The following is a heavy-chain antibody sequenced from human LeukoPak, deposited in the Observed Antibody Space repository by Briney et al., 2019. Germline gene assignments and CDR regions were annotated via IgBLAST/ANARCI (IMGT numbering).Heavy chain of an antibody. D-gene: IGHD4-17*01. J-gene: IGHJ4*02. V-gene: IGHV1-18*01. CDR1: GYTFTSYG. Sequence: ASVKVSCKASGYTFTSYGISWVRQAPGQGLEWMGWISGYNAKTNYAQELQGRLTMTTDTSTSTAYMELKSLRSDDTAVYYCARPHGDYFDYWGQGTLVTVSS. CDR2: ISGYNAKT. CDR3: ARPHGDYFDY.